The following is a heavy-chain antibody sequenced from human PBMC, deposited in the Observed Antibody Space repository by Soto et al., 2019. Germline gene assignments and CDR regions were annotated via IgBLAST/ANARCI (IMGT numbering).Heavy chain of an antibody. CDR3: ARGRSTSNDAFDI. J-gene: IGHJ3*02. CDR2: INAGNGNT. Sequence: ASVKVSCKASGYTFTSYAMHRVRQAPGQRLEWMGWINAGNGNTKYSQKFQGRVTITRDTSASTAYMELSSLRSEDTAVYYCARGRSTSNDAFDIWGQGTMVTV. D-gene: IGHD2-2*01. CDR1: GYTFTSYA. V-gene: IGHV1-3*01.